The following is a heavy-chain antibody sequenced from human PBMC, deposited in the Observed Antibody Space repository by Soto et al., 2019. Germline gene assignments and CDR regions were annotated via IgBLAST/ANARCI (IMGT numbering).Heavy chain of an antibody. CDR3: ARTRGNNYDILAFDP. CDR2: IYYSGST. Sequence: PSETLSLTCTVSGGSISSGGYYWSWIRQHPGKGLEWIGYIYYSGSTYYNPSLKSRVTISVDTSKNQFSLKLSSVTAADTAVYYCARTRGNNYDILAFDPWGQGTLVTVSS. J-gene: IGHJ5*02. CDR1: GGSISSGGYY. D-gene: IGHD3-9*01. V-gene: IGHV4-31*03.